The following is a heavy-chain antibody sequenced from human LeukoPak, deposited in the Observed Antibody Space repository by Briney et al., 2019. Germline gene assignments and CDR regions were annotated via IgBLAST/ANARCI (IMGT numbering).Heavy chain of an antibody. Sequence: GESLKISCEGSGYSFSSYWINWVRQMPGKGLEWMGRIDPSDSYTNYNPSFRGHVTISADKSISTAYLQWSSLMASDTVMYYCARHTISGYWGQGTQVTVSS. CDR2: IDPSDSYT. J-gene: IGHJ4*01. D-gene: IGHD1-20*01. V-gene: IGHV5-10-1*01. CDR3: ARHTISGY. CDR1: GYSFSSYW.